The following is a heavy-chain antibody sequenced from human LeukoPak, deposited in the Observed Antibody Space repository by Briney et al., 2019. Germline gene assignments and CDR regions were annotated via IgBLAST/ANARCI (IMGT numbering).Heavy chain of an antibody. CDR1: GYTFTGYY. CDR2: INPNSGGT. Sequence: GASVKVSCKASGYTFTGYYMHWVRQAPGQGLEWMGWINPNSGGTNYAQKFQGRVTMTGDTSISTAYMELSRLRSDDTAVYYCARWSAPRGHYYDSSGCPTLLDYFDYWGQGTLVTVSS. CDR3: ARWSAPRGHYYDSSGCPTLLDYFDY. D-gene: IGHD3-22*01. J-gene: IGHJ4*02. V-gene: IGHV1-2*02.